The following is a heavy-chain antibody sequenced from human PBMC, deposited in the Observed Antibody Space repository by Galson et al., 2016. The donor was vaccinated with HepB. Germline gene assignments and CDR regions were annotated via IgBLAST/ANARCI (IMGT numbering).Heavy chain of an antibody. CDR2: IKGGGGSP. Sequence: SLRLSCAASGFTFSNYAMNWVRQAPGKGPEWVSSIKGGGGSPKYADSVTGRFAISRDNTNNTLHPQMNSLRAEDTAVYYCVKDFYGSGSYYSVGHDHWGQGTLVTVSS. D-gene: IGHD3-10*01. V-gene: IGHV3-23*01. CDR1: GFTFSNYA. CDR3: VKDFYGSGSYYSVGHDH. J-gene: IGHJ4*02.